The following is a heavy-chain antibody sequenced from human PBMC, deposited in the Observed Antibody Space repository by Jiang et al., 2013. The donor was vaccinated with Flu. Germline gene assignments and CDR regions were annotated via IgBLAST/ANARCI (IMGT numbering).Heavy chain of an antibody. Sequence: GPGLVKPSETLSLTCTVSGGSISSSSYYWGWIRQPPGKGLEWIGSIYYSGSTHYNPSLKSRVTISVDTSKNQFSLKLSSVTAADTAVYYCARISGSHLDDAFDIWGQGTMVTVSS. J-gene: IGHJ3*02. CDR1: GGSISSSSYY. V-gene: IGHV4-39*01. CDR3: ARISGSHLDDAFDI. D-gene: IGHD1-26*01. CDR2: IYYSGST.